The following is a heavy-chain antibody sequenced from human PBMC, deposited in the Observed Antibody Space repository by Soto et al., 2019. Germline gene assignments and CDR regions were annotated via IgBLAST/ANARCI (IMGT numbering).Heavy chain of an antibody. CDR3: ARGEGWFDP. V-gene: IGHV3-48*01. CDR2: ISSSSSTI. D-gene: IGHD1-26*01. CDR1: GLTLSYYS. Sequence: EVQLVESGGALVQPGGSLRLSCSASGLTLSYYSMNWLRQAPGKGLEWVSYISSSSSTIYYADSVKGRFTITRDHAKNPLFLQMNSLRAEDTAMYYCARGEGWFDPWGQGTLVTVSS. J-gene: IGHJ5*02.